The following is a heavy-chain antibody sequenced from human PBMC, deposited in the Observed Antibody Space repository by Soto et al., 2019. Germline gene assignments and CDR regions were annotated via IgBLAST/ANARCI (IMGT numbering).Heavy chain of an antibody. J-gene: IGHJ6*03. CDR2: IWYDGSNK. CDR3: ARDGEGGAQEILEWLLYDYYYYMDV. Sequence: QVQLVESGGGVVQPGRSLRLSCAASGFTFSSYGMHWVRQAPGKGLEWVAVIWYDGSNKYYADSVKGRFTISRDNSKNTLYLQMNSLRAEDTAVYYCARDGEGGAQEILEWLLYDYYYYMDVWGKGTTVTVSS. V-gene: IGHV3-33*01. CDR1: GFTFSSYG. D-gene: IGHD3-3*01.